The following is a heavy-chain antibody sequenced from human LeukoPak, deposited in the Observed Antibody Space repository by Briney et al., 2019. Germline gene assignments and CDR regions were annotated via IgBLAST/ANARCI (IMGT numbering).Heavy chain of an antibody. CDR3: AVSSGWYADYYYMDV. CDR2: IVVGSGNT. J-gene: IGHJ6*03. Sequence: ASVKVSYKASGYTFTSSAMQWVRQARGQRLEWIGWIVVGSGNTNYAQKFQERVTITRDMSTSTAYMELSSLRSEDTAVYYCAVSSGWYADYYYMDVWGKGTTVTVSS. CDR1: GYTFTSSA. V-gene: IGHV1-58*02. D-gene: IGHD6-19*01.